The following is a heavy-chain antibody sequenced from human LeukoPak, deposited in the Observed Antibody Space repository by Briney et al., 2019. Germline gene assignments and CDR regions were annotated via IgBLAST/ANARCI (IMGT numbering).Heavy chain of an antibody. CDR1: GGTFSSYA. J-gene: IGHJ4*02. CDR3: ARVGTRYSSSWYYFDY. V-gene: IGHV1-69*01. Sequence: SVKVSCKASGGTFSSYAISWVRQAPGQGLEWMGGIIPIFGTANYAQKFQGRVTITADESTSTAYMELSSLRSEDTAVYYCARVGTRYSSSWYYFDYWGQGTLVTVSS. CDR2: IIPIFGTA. D-gene: IGHD6-13*01.